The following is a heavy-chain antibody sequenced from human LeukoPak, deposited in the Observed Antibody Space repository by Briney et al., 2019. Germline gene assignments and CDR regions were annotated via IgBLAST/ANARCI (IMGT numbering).Heavy chain of an antibody. V-gene: IGHV1-46*01. CDR1: GYTFTSYY. J-gene: IGHJ3*02. D-gene: IGHD1-26*01. CDR3: ARYSSSGSSPDAFDI. CDR2: INPSGGST. Sequence: ASVKVSCKASGYTFTSYYMHWVRQAPGQGLERMGIINPSGGSTSYAQKFQGRVTMTRDTSTSTVYMELSSLRSEDTAVYCCARYSSSGSSPDAFDIWGQGTMVTVSS.